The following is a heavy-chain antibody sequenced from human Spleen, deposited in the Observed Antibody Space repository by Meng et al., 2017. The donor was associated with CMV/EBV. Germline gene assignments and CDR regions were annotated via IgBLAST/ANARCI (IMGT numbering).Heavy chain of an antibody. CDR3: ARDVRGRTGDL. CDR2: IYYTGST. V-gene: IGHV4-61*01. CDR1: GGSVSSGYDY. Sequence: SETLSLTCTVSGGSVSSGYDYWSWIRQPPGKGLEWIGYIYYTGSTNYNPSLKSRLTMSVDTSKKQFYLNLSSVTAADTAVYYCARDVRGRTGDLWGQGTLVTVSS. J-gene: IGHJ4*02. D-gene: IGHD7-27*01.